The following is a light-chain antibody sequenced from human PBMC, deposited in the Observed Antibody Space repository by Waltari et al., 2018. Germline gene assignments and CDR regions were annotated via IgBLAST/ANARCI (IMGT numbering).Light chain of an antibody. CDR1: SSNIGAGYD. CDR2: ANN. V-gene: IGLV1-40*01. CDR3: QSFDSSLSSHV. Sequence: RATISCTGSSSNIGAGYDVHWYQQFPGTAPRLLIRANNNRPSGVPDRFSGSTSGTSASLAVTGLQAEDEADYFCQSFDSSLSSHVFGTGTKVTVL. J-gene: IGLJ1*01.